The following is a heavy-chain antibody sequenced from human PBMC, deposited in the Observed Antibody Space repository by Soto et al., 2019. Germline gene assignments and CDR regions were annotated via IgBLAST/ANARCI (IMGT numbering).Heavy chain of an antibody. J-gene: IGHJ4*02. CDR2: ISQSGTI. Sequence: QVQLQQWGAGLLKPSETLSLTCAVYGGSFSGYYWNWIRQPPGKGLEWIGEISQSGTINYNPSLKSRVTLSVDASKSQFSLRLTSVTAADTAVNYCARGPVGGITKEGYFAHWGQGSLLTVSS. CDR3: ARGPVGGITKEGYFAH. V-gene: IGHV4-34*02. CDR1: GGSFSGYY. D-gene: IGHD3-9*01.